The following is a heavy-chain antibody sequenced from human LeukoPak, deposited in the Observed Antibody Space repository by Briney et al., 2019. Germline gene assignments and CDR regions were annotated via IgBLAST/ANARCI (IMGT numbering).Heavy chain of an antibody. D-gene: IGHD6-19*01. J-gene: IGHJ1*01. Sequence: GSLRISCSASGFTFIRYARHWVRQAPGKGLEYVSAISSNGGSTSYADSVKGRFTISRDNSKNTLYLQMSSLRVEDTAVYYCVKDLKAGPVALQHWGQPTLVTVSS. V-gene: IGHV3-64D*06. CDR2: ISSNGGST. CDR1: GFTFIRYA. CDR3: VKDLKAGPVALQH.